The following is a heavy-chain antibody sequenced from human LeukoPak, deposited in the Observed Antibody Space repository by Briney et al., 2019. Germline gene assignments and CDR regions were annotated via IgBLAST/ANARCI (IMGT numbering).Heavy chain of an antibody. CDR2: IYSSGTT. CDR1: GGSISSFY. J-gene: IGHJ4*01. CDR3: ARDSAQSDWNYEY. Sequence: SETLSLPCTVSGGSISSFYWSGIRQPAGKGLEWIGRIYSSGTTNYNPSLKSRLTMSVDTSKNQFSLKLSSVTAADTAVYYCARDSAQSDWNYEYWGERALVTVSS. D-gene: IGHD1-7*01. V-gene: IGHV4-4*07.